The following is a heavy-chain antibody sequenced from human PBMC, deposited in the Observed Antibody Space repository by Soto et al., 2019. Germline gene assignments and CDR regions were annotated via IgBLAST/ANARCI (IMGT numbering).Heavy chain of an antibody. CDR1: GGSISSGDYY. D-gene: IGHD2-15*01. Sequence: SETLSLTCTVSGGSISSGDYYWSWIRPPPGTGLESIGYIYYSGSTYYNPSLKSQVTISVDTSKNQFSLKLSSVTAADTAVYYCAREVASANETPYYYVMDVWGQGTTVTVSS. CDR2: IYYSGST. V-gene: IGHV4-30-4*01. CDR3: AREVASANETPYYYVMDV. J-gene: IGHJ6*02.